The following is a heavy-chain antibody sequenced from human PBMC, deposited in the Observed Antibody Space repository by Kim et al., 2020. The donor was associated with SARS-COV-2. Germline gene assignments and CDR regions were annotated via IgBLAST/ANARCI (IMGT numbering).Heavy chain of an antibody. CDR3: ARDHDKGFFTDGMDV. J-gene: IGHJ6*02. V-gene: IGHV6-1*01. D-gene: IGHD3-9*01. Sequence: SVKSRITINPDTSKTQFSLQLNSVTPEDTAVYYCARDHDKGFFTDGMDVWGQGTTVTVSS.